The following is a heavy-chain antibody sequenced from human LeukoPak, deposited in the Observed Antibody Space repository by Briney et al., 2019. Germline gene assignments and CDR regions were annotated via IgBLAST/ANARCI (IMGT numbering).Heavy chain of an antibody. CDR3: ARESGYYDSSRGVDY. V-gene: IGHV1-2*02. Sequence: GASVKVSCKASGYTLSGYYMHWVRQAPGQALEWMGWINPNSGGTNYAQKFHGRVTMTRDTSISTAYMELSRLRSDDTAVYYCARESGYYDSSRGVDYWGQGTLVTVSS. CDR2: INPNSGGT. J-gene: IGHJ4*02. CDR1: GYTLSGYY. D-gene: IGHD3-22*01.